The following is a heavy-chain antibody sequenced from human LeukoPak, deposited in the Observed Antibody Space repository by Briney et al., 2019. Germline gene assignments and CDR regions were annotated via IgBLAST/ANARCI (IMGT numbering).Heavy chain of an antibody. CDR3: AAGIALTGNFFDY. D-gene: IGHD6-19*01. CDR2: INPKSGGT. CDR1: GYTFTGYY. Sequence: ASVKVSCKTSGYTFTGYYMHWVRQAPGQGLEWMGRINPKSGGTDYAQKFQGRVTMTRDTSISTAYMELSRLRSDDTAVYYCAAGIALTGNFFDYWGQGTLLTVSS. J-gene: IGHJ4*02. V-gene: IGHV1-2*06.